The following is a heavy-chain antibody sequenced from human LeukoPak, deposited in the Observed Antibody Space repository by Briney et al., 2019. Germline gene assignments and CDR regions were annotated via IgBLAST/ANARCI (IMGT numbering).Heavy chain of an antibody. CDR3: ARARIVGATTAYFDY. CDR2: ISGSSSYI. Sequence: GGSLRLSCAASGFPFSSYFMNWVRQAPGKGLEWVSSISGSSSYIYDADSVKGRFTISRDNAKNSLYLQMNSLRAEDTAVYYCARARIVGATTAYFDYWGQGTLVTVSS. J-gene: IGHJ4*02. D-gene: IGHD1-26*01. CDR1: GFPFSSYF. V-gene: IGHV3-21*01.